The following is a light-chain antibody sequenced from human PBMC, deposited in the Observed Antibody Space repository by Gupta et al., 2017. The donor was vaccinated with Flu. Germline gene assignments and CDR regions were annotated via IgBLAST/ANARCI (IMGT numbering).Light chain of an antibody. CDR3: QQYEGLPYT. Sequence: EIVMTPSPATLSVSPGERATLSCRASQSFTSNLSWYQQRPGQAPRVLIYVASTRATGIPARFGGSGSGTEFTLTISSLQSEDFAVYYCQQYEGLPYTFGQGTKLEIK. J-gene: IGKJ2*01. CDR1: QSFTSN. V-gene: IGKV3-15*01. CDR2: VAS.